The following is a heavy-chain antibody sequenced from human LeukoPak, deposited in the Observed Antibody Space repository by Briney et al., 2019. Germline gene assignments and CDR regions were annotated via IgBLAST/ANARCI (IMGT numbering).Heavy chain of an antibody. D-gene: IGHD3-10*01. J-gene: IGHJ3*02. CDR3: AKDRLLLARGVIDAFDI. V-gene: IGHV3-30*18. CDR1: GFTFSTYG. Sequence: GRSLRLSCAASGFTFSTYGMHWVRQAPGKGLEWVAVISYDGDNKYFADSVKGRFTISRDNSKNTPYLQMNSLRAEDTAVYYCAKDRLLLARGVIDAFDIWGQGTMVTVSS. CDR2: ISYDGDNK.